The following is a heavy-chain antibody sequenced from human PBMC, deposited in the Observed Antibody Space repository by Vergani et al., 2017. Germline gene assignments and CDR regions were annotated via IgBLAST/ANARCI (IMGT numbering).Heavy chain of an antibody. D-gene: IGHD2-2*01. V-gene: IGHV3-30-3*01. CDR1: GFTFSSYA. CDR3: ARDFTPAGIVVVPAATGYMDV. Sequence: QVQLVESGGGVVQPGGSLRLSCAASGFTFSSYAMHWVRQAPGKGLEWVAVISYDGSNKYYADSVKGRFTISRDNSKNTLYLQMNSLRAEDTAVYYCARDFTPAGIVVVPAATGYMDVWGKGTTVTVSS. CDR2: ISYDGSNK. J-gene: IGHJ6*03.